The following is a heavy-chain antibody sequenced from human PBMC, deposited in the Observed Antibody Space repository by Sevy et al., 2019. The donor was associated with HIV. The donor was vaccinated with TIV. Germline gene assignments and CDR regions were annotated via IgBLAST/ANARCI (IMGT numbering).Heavy chain of an antibody. V-gene: IGHV1-8*01. J-gene: IGHJ5*02. Sequence: ASVKVSCKASGYTFTNYDINWVRQATGQGLEWMGWMNPNSRNTGYAQKFQGRVTMIRNTSISTAYMELSSLRSEDTAVYCCSRGTVLLGIVALPAARGWFDPWGQGTLVTVSS. D-gene: IGHD2-2*03. CDR2: MNPNSRNT. CDR3: SRGTVLLGIVALPAARGWFDP. CDR1: GYTFTNYD.